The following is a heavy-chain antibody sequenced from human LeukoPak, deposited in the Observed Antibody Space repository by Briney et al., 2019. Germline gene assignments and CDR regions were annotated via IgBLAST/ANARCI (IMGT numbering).Heavy chain of an antibody. CDR3: ARDSSSWYVGWFDP. D-gene: IGHD6-13*01. CDR1: GFTFSSYS. Sequence: GGSLRLSCAASGFTFSSYSMNWVRQAPGKGLEWVSYISSSSSTIYYADSVKGRFTISRDNAKNSLYLQMNSLRAEDTAVYYCARDSSSWYVGWFDPWGQGTLVTVSS. CDR2: ISSSSSTI. J-gene: IGHJ5*02. V-gene: IGHV3-48*04.